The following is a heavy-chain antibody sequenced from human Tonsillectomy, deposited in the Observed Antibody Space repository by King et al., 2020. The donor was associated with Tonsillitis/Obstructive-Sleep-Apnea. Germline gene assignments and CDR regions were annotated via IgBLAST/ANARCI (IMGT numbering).Heavy chain of an antibody. CDR1: GFTFGDYA. CDR2: ITSKAYGGTT. J-gene: IGHJ4*02. CDR3: ARDLLCQFTKNSDY. D-gene: IGHD2-8*01. Sequence: VQLVESGGGLVQPGRSLRLSCSASGFTFGDYAMTWVRQAPGKGLEWVGFITSKAYGGTTEYAASVKGRFTISRDDSKSVAYLQMNSLKTEDTAVYYCARDLLCQFTKNSDYWGQGTLVTVSS. V-gene: IGHV3-49*04.